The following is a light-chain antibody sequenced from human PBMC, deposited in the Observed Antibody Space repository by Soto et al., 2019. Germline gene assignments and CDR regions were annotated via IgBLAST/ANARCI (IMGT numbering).Light chain of an antibody. J-gene: IGLJ2*01. V-gene: IGLV2-14*03. CDR3: TSWTTSTTMI. CDR1: RSDIGAYNF. Sequence: QSALTQPASVSGSPGQSITISCTGTRSDIGAYNFVSWYQQHPGEVPKLILYDVNVRPSGVSNRFSGAKSGNTGSLTISGLQAEDEAEYYCTSWTTSTTMIFGGGTKLTVL. CDR2: DVN.